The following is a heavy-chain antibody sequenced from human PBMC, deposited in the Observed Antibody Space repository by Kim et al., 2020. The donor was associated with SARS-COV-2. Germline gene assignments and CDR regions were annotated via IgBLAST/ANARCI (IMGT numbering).Heavy chain of an antibody. J-gene: IGHJ4*01. Sequence: SETLSLTCTVSGGSFSDDNYCWIRHRQHPGQGLEWEVHIRDSGSSNHYPTLKGRVTIETYKTQNQLTLNSVTVADAAASYYVCGGVIRGTCGCFDDWG. CDR1: GGSFSDDNYC. V-gene: IGHV4-61*01. D-gene: IGHD2-21*01. CDR3: VCGGVIRGTCGCFDD. CDR2: IRDSGSS.